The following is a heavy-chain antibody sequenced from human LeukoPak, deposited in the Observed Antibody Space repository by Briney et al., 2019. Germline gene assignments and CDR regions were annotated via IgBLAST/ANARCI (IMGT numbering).Heavy chain of an antibody. V-gene: IGHV4-39*01. CDR3: ARLRGVVTAV. J-gene: IGHJ4*02. CDR2: IYYSGST. CDR1: GGSTSSSSYY. D-gene: IGHD2-21*02. Sequence: SETLSLTCTVSGGSTSSSSYYWGWIRQPPGKGLEWIGSIYYSGSTYYNPSLKSRVTISVDTSKNQFSLKLSSVTAADTAVYYCARLRGVVTAVWGQGTLVTVSS.